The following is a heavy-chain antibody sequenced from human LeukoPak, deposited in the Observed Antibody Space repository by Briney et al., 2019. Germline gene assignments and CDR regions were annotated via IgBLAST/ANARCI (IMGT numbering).Heavy chain of an antibody. CDR1: GFTFSNYS. CDR3: AKSSSGGWYLLGDAFDI. V-gene: IGHV3-30*18. Sequence: GGSLRLSCAASGFTFSNYSTNWVRQAPGKGLEWVAVISYAGSDKYYADSVKGRFTISRDNSKNTLYLRMNSLRAEDTAVYYCAKSSSGGWYLLGDAFDIWGQGTLVTVSS. D-gene: IGHD6-19*01. J-gene: IGHJ3*02. CDR2: ISYAGSDK.